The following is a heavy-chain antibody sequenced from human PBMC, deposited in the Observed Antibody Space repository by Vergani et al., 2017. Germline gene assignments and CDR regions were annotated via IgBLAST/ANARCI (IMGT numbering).Heavy chain of an antibody. CDR3: ARGDIVVVPAALYYYYGMDV. CDR1: GFTFSSYS. J-gene: IGHJ6*02. V-gene: IGHV3-21*01. Sequence: EVQLLESGGGLVQPGGSLRLSCAASGFTFSSYSMNWVRQAPGKGLEWVSSISSSSSYIYYADSVKGRFTISRDNAKNSLYLQMNSLRAEDTAVYYCARGDIVVVPAALYYYYGMDVWGQGTTVTVSS. CDR2: ISSSSSYI. D-gene: IGHD2-2*01.